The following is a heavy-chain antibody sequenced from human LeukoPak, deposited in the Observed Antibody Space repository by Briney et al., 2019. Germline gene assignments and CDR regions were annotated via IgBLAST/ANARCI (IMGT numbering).Heavy chain of an antibody. D-gene: IGHD1-26*01. V-gene: IGHV3-23*01. CDR3: AKNQWELTD. J-gene: IGHJ4*02. Sequence: GGSLRLSCAASGFTFNDYAMSWVRQAPGKGLEWVSSISDTGGSTYYADTVKGRFTISRDNSKNTLFLQMNSLIAEDTAVYSCAKNQWELTDWGQGTLVTVSS. CDR1: GFTFNDYA. CDR2: ISDTGGST.